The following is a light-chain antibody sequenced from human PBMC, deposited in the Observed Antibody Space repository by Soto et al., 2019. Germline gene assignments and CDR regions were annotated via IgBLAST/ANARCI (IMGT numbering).Light chain of an antibody. J-gene: IGKJ1*01. CDR3: QRYDSLRT. V-gene: IGKV3-20*01. Sequence: EIVLTQSPATLSSFPGDRVTLSCRASQSVRSNFLAWYQQKPGQAPRLLIYGASNRATGIPDRFSGSGSGTDFTLTITRLEAEDFAMYYCQRYDSLRTFGQGTKVDIK. CDR1: QSVRSNF. CDR2: GAS.